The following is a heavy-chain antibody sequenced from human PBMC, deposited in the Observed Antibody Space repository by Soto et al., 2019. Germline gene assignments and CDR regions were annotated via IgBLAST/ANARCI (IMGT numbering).Heavy chain of an antibody. D-gene: IGHD3-3*01. V-gene: IGHV3-21*01. CDR3: ARDPIFGVVPTRNGMDV. CDR2: ISSSSSYI. Sequence: NPGGSLRLSCAASGFTFSSYSMNWVRQAPGKGLEWVSSISSSSSYIYYADSVKGRFTIFRDNAKNSLYLQMNSLRAEDTAVYYCARDPIFGVVPTRNGMDVWGQGTTVTVSS. CDR1: GFTFSSYS. J-gene: IGHJ6*02.